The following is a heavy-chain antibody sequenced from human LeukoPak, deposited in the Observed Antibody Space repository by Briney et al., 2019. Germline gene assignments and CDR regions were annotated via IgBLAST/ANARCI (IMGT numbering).Heavy chain of an antibody. D-gene: IGHD3-3*01. CDR2: IYHSGST. J-gene: IGHJ5*02. V-gene: IGHV4-34*01. Sequence: TSETLSLTCAVYGGSFSGYHWSWIRQPPGKGLEWIGYIYHSGSTYYNPSLKSRVTISVDRSKNQFSLKLSSVTAADTAVYYCARAPQVDYDFNWFDPWGQGTLVTVSS. CDR3: ARAPQVDYDFNWFDP. CDR1: GGSFSGYH.